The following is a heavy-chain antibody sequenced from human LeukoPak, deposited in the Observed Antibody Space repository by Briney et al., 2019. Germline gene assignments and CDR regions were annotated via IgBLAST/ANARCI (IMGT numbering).Heavy chain of an antibody. Sequence: SETLSLTCTVSGGSISSYYWSWIRQPPGKGLEWIGYIYYSGSTNYNPSLKSRATISVDTSKNQFSLKLSSVTAADTAVYYCASGGTEGRGWFDPWGQGTLVTVSS. CDR2: IYYSGST. D-gene: IGHD1-14*01. CDR1: GGSISSYY. CDR3: ASGGTEGRGWFDP. J-gene: IGHJ5*02. V-gene: IGHV4-59*01.